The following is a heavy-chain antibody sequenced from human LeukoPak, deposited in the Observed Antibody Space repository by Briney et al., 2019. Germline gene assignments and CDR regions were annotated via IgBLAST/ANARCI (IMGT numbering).Heavy chain of an antibody. Sequence: GGSLRLSCAASGFTFSNAWMSWVRQAPGKGLEWVGRIKSKTDGGTADYAAPVKGRFTISRDDSKNTLYLQMNSLTIVDTAVYYCTKYRYGYFGCWGQGTLVAVSS. CDR1: GFTFSNAW. D-gene: IGHD5-18*01. CDR2: IKSKTDGGTA. V-gene: IGHV3-15*01. CDR3: TKYRYGYFGC. J-gene: IGHJ4*02.